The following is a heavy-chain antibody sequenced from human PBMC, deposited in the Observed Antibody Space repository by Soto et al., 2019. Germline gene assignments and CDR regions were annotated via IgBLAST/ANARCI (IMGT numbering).Heavy chain of an antibody. CDR3: AKAFSWYDY. CDR2: INGSGGST. J-gene: IGHJ4*02. V-gene: IGHV3-23*01. Sequence: GSLKISCAASRFTFSRYWMHWVRQAPGKGLVWVSRINGSGGSTNYADSVKGRFTISRDNSKNTLYLQMSSLRAEDTAAYYCAKAFSWYDYWGQGTLVTVSS. D-gene: IGHD6-13*01. CDR1: RFTFSRYW.